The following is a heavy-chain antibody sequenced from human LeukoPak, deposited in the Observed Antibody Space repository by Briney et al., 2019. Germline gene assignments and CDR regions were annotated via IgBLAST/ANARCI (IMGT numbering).Heavy chain of an antibody. V-gene: IGHV3-48*03. CDR1: GFTFSRYE. CDR3: ARVQTTVTTLDY. J-gene: IGHJ4*02. CDR2: ISSSGSTR. D-gene: IGHD4-17*01. Sequence: GGSLRLSCAASGFTFSRYEMNWVRQAPGKGLEWVPYISSSGSTRYYADSVKGRFTISRDNAKNSLYLQMNSLRAEDTAVYYCARVQTTVTTLDYWGQGTLVTVSS.